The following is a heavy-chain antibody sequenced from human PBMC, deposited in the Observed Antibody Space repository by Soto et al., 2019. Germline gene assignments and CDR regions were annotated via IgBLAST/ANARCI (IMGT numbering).Heavy chain of an antibody. V-gene: IGHV3-30-3*01. J-gene: IGHJ4*02. CDR2: ISYDGSNK. Sequence: RLSFAASGFTFSSYAMHWVRQAPGKGLEWVAVISYDGSNKYYADSVKGRFTISRDNSKNTLYLQMNSLRAEDTAVYYCARDHTAGQDYYASGSYYPYFDYWGQGTLVTVSS. D-gene: IGHD3-10*01. CDR3: ARDHTAGQDYYASGSYYPYFDY. CDR1: GFTFSSYA.